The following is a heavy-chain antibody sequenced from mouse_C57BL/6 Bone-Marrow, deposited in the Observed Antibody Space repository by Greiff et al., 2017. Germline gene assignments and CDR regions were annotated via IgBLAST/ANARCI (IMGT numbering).Heavy chain of an antibody. Sequence: VQLQQSGAELARPGASVKLSCKASGYTFTSYGISWVKQRTGQGLEWIGEIYPRSGNTYYNEKFKGKATLTADKSSSTAYMELRSLTSEDAEVYFCAGYGSSSFAYWGQGTLVTVSA. CDR3: AGYGSSSFAY. V-gene: IGHV1-81*01. CDR1: GYTFTSYG. CDR2: IYPRSGNT. D-gene: IGHD1-1*01. J-gene: IGHJ3*01.